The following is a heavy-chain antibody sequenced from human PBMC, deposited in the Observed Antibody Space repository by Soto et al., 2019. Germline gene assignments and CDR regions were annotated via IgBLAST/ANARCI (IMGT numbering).Heavy chain of an antibody. CDR3: ARSQGSSTSLEIYYYYYYGMDV. D-gene: IGHD2-2*01. Sequence: SVKVCCKASGGTISSYAISWVRQAPGQGLEWMGGIIPISGTANYAQKFQGRVTITADESTSTAYMELSSLRSEDTAVYYCARSQGSSTSLEIYYYYYYGMDVWGQGTTVTVSS. J-gene: IGHJ6*02. CDR1: GGTISSYA. CDR2: IIPISGTA. V-gene: IGHV1-69*13.